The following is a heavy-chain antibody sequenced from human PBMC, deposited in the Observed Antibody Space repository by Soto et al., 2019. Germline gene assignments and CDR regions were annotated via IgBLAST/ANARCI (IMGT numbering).Heavy chain of an antibody. CDR3: ARARRLSSHSSGYYYYGMDV. V-gene: IGHV1-69*02. D-gene: IGHD3-22*01. Sequence: SVKVSCKASGGTFSSYTISWVRQAPGQGLEWMGRIIPILGIANYAQKFQGRVTITADKSTSTAYMELSSLRSEDTAVYYCARARRLSSHSSGYYYYGMDVWGQGTTVTAP. J-gene: IGHJ6*02. CDR2: IIPILGIA. CDR1: GGTFSSYT.